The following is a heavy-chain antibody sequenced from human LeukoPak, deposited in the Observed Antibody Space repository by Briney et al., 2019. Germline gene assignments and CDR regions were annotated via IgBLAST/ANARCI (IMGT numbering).Heavy chain of an antibody. Sequence: GGALRLSCAASGFTFSNYAMNWVRQAPGKGLEWVSTISGSGGSTYYADSVKGRVTISRDNSKSTLCLQMNSLRAEETAVYYCAKFTSSGWSVDYWGQGTLVTVSS. J-gene: IGHJ4*02. CDR3: AKFTSSGWSVDY. V-gene: IGHV3-23*01. D-gene: IGHD6-19*01. CDR1: GFTFSNYA. CDR2: ISGSGGST.